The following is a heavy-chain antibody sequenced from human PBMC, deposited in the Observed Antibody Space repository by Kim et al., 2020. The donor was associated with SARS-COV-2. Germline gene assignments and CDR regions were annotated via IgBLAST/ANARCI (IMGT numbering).Heavy chain of an antibody. CDR3: ARRLSNTSGWGSHYCDL. Sequence: SETLSLTCAVYGGSFSGYYWSWIRQPPGKGLEWIGELNHSGRTNYNPSLKSRVTISVDTSKNQFSLKLTSVTAADTAVYYCARRLSNTSGWGSHYCDLWGQGSLVTVSS. CDR2: LNHSGRT. V-gene: IGHV4-34*01. D-gene: IGHD3-10*01. CDR1: GGSFSGYY. J-gene: IGHJ4*02.